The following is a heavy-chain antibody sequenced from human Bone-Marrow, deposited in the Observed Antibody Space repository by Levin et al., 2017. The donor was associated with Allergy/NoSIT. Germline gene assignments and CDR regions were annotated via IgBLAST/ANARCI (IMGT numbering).Heavy chain of an antibody. CDR1: GGSISSSSKY. J-gene: IGHJ4*02. Sequence: SQTLSLTCTVSGGSISSSSKYCGWARQPPGKGLEWIASDYYSGSTYYNPSLKSRVTISVDTSKRQFSLRVNSVTAADPAGYYFATGDEGFDHWGQGTLVTVSS. CDR2: DYYSGST. V-gene: IGHV4-39*07. CDR3: ATGDEGFDH.